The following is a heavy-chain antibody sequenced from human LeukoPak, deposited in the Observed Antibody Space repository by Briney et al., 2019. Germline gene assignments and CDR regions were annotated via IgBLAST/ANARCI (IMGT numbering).Heavy chain of an antibody. CDR3: ARDSYGDANFDS. CDR1: GFIVNTNY. CDR2: IYADGTT. J-gene: IGHJ4*02. V-gene: IGHV3-53*01. Sequence: GGSLRLSCAASGFIVNTNYMTWVRQAPGRGLEWVSFIYADGTTYYADSVKGRFTISRDISKNEVYLQMNSLRPEDTAVYYCARDSYGDANFDSWGQGTLVTVSS. D-gene: IGHD4-17*01.